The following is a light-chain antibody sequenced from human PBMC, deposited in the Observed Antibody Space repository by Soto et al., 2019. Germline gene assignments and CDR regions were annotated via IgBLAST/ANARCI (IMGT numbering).Light chain of an antibody. CDR3: QQYNRWT. CDR2: KAS. J-gene: IGKJ1*01. V-gene: IGKV1-5*03. CDR1: QSISSW. Sequence: DIQMTQSPSTLSASVGDRVTITCRASQSISSWLAWYQQKPGKAPKLLIYKASSLESGVPSRFSGSGSGTAFTLTISSLQPDDFATYYCQQYNRWTFGQGTKVEIK.